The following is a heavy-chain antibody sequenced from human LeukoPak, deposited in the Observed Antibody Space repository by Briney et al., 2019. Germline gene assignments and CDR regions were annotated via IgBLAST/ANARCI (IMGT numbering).Heavy chain of an antibody. CDR1: GGSFSGYY. CDR2: INHSGST. D-gene: IGHD6-13*01. CDR3: ADTGYSSSWYDY. Sequence: SETLSLTCAVYGGSFSGYYWSWIRQPPGKGLEWIGEINHSGSTNYNPSLKSRVTISVDTSKNQFSLKLSSVTAADTAVYYCADTGYSSSWYDYWGQGTLVTVSS. V-gene: IGHV4-34*01. J-gene: IGHJ4*02.